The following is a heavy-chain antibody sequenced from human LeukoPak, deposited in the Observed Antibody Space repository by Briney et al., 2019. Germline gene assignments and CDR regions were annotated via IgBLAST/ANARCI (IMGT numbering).Heavy chain of an antibody. J-gene: IGHJ6*03. V-gene: IGHV4-4*07. Sequence: SETLSLTCTVSGGSISSYYWSWIRQPAGKGLEWIGRIYTSGSTNYNPSLKSRVTMSVDTSKNQFSLKLSSVTAADTAVYYCARDARYSSGWSNYYYYYYYMDVWGKGTTVTISS. CDR2: IYTSGST. CDR3: ARDARYSSGWSNYYYYYYYMDV. CDR1: GGSISSYY. D-gene: IGHD6-19*01.